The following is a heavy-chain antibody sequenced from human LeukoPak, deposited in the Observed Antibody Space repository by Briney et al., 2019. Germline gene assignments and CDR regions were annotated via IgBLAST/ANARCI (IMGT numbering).Heavy chain of an antibody. CDR1: GFTFSSYG. V-gene: IGHV3-48*04. CDR3: AKDSPLWFGTPFQH. CDR2: ISSSGSTI. Sequence: GRSLRLSCAASGFTFSSYGMHWVRQAPGKGLEWVSYISSSGSTIYYADSVKGRFTISRDNAKNSLYLQMNSLRAEDTAVYYCAKDSPLWFGTPFQHWGQGTLVTVSS. D-gene: IGHD3-10*01. J-gene: IGHJ1*01.